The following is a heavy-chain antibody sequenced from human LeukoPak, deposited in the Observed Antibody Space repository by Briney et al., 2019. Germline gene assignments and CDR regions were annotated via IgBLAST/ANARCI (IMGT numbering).Heavy chain of an antibody. V-gene: IGHV1-2*02. CDR2: INPNRGGR. CDR3: ARSRSAIIAAAGQYYFAY. J-gene: IGHJ4*02. Sequence: ASVKFSCKASGYTFTGYYMHWGRQAPGQGLEWMGWINPNRGGRNYAQQFQGRATMTRDTSISTAYMALSRLRSADTAVHYCARSRSAIIAAAGQYYFAYWGPGTLVTVSS. D-gene: IGHD6-13*01. CDR1: GYTFTGYY.